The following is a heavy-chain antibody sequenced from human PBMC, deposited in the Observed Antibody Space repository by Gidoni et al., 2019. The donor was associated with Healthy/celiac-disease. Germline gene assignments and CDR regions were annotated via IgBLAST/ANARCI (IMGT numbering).Heavy chain of an antibody. CDR2: ISGSGGST. Sequence: SREGAGFSFISYAMSWVRQAAGKGLEGVSAISGSGGSTYYADSVKGRFTIARDNSKNTLDLQMNSLRAEDTAVYYCAKDRGYWGQGTLVTVSS. J-gene: IGHJ4*02. CDR1: GFSFISYA. V-gene: IGHV3-23*01. CDR3: AKDRGY.